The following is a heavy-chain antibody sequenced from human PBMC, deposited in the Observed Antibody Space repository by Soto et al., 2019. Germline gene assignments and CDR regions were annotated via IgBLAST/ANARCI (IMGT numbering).Heavy chain of an antibody. J-gene: IGHJ5*01. CDR1: GVSIHNSHSF. V-gene: IGHV4-39*01. CDR3: GRVVEGATRHTDPDS. D-gene: IGHD2-21*01. CDR2: VYHNGGA. Sequence: SETMSLTCTVSGVSIHNSHSFWACIHQPPGKGLQFIASVYHNGGAHYNSSLKSRVTISVDTANNQVSLRMRSLTAADTAFYYCGRVVEGATRHTDPDSWGQGILVTVSS.